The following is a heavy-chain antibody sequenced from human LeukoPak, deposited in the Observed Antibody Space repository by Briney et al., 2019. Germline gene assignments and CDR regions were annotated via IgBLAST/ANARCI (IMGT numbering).Heavy chain of an antibody. Sequence: GGSLRLSCAASGFTFSSYAMSWVRQAPGKGLEWVSAISGSGGSTYYADSVKGRFTISRDNSKNTLYLQMNSLRAEDTAVYYCAREEAIRAYYYGSGSYHYFDYWGQGTLVTVSS. CDR2: ISGSGGST. V-gene: IGHV3-23*01. CDR3: AREEAIRAYYYGSGSYHYFDY. D-gene: IGHD3-10*01. CDR1: GFTFSSYA. J-gene: IGHJ4*02.